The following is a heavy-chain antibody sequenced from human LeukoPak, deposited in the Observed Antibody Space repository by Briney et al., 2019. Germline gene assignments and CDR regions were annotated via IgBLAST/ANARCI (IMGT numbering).Heavy chain of an antibody. V-gene: IGHV1-18*01. CDR2: ISAYNGNT. D-gene: IGHD3-22*01. CDR1: GYTFTSYG. J-gene: IGHJ6*03. Sequence: ASVKVSCKASGYTFTSYGISWVRQAPGQGLEWMGWISAYNGNTNYAQKLQGRVTMTTDTSTSTAYMELRSLRSDDTAVYYCARVTDSSGYYYSYYYYYMDVWGKGTTVTISS. CDR3: ARVTDSSGYYYSYYYYYMDV.